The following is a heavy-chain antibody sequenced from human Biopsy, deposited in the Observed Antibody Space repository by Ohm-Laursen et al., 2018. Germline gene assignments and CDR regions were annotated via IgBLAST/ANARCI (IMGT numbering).Heavy chain of an antibody. CDR3: VRGVDYYDPYHYYALGV. V-gene: IGHV4-34*01. D-gene: IGHD3-22*01. J-gene: IGHJ6*02. CDR1: GESFNGYY. CDR2: INHSGRT. Sequence: SETLSLTCAVYGESFNGYYWSWIRQTPGKGLEWIEEINHSGRTNYNPSLKSRVTISVDTSKNQFSLKVRSVTAADTAVYYCVRGVDYYDPYHYYALGVWGQGTTVTVSS.